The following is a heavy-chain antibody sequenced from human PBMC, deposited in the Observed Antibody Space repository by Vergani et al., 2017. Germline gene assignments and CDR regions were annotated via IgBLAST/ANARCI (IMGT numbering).Heavy chain of an antibody. D-gene: IGHD5-12*01. V-gene: IGHV3-33*08. CDR1: GFTFSSYA. CDR3: ARDSSGYDAFDI. J-gene: IGHJ3*02. CDR2: IWYDGSNK. Sequence: QVQLVESGGGVVQPGRSLRLSCAASGFTFSSYAMHWVRQAPGKGLEWVAVIWYDGSNKYYADSVKGRFTISRDNSKNTLYLQMNSLRAEDTAVYYCARDSSGYDAFDIWGQGTMVTVSS.